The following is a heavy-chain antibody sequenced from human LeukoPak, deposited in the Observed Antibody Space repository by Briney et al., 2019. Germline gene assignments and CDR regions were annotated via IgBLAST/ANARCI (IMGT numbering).Heavy chain of an antibody. CDR2: IQYSGSP. CDR3: ARRKADRPRGYYFDY. V-gene: IGHV4-61*01. CDR1: GGSVSIGRYQ. J-gene: IGHJ4*02. Sequence: SETLSLTCTVSGGSVSIGRYQWSWIRQPPGPGLEWIGDIQYSGSPAYNPSLQNRVIILKDESRNQFSLRLRSVTAADTAVYFCARRKADRPRGYYFDYWGQGILVTVSS. D-gene: IGHD6-6*01.